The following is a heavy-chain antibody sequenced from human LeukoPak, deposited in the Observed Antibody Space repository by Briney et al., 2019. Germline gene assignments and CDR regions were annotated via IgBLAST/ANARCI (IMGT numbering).Heavy chain of an antibody. CDR3: ARERAGSYYYYYYMDV. Sequence: GGSLRLSCAASGFTFSSYGMHWVRQAPGKGLEWVAFIRYDGSNKYYADSVKGRFTISRDNSKNTLYLQMNSLRAEDTAVYYCARERAGSYYYYYYMDVWGKGTTVTVSS. CDR2: IRYDGSNK. CDR1: GFTFSSYG. V-gene: IGHV3-30*02. J-gene: IGHJ6*03.